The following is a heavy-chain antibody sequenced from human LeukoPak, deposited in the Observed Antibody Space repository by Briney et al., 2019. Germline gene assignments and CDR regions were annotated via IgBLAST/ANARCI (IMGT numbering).Heavy chain of an antibody. V-gene: IGHV3-48*01. CDR2: ITTNSAK. Sequence: GGSLRLSCAASGFSLSDYGMSWARQAPGKGLEWIAYITTNSAKFYADSVRGRIAISRDNAKNSLYLQMNSLRAEDTAVYCCAKGSYSKGDFWGQGALVTVSS. D-gene: IGHD6-13*01. CDR1: GFSLSDYG. J-gene: IGHJ4*02. CDR3: AKGSYSKGDF.